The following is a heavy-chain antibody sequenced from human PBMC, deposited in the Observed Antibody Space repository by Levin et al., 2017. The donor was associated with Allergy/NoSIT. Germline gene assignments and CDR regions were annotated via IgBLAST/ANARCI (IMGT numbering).Heavy chain of an antibody. V-gene: IGHV4-28*01. D-gene: IGHD3-10*01. CDR2: IYDTGRT. Sequence: SEPLSLPFFFSFPFLLSSPFFFFLLPPPGTGLAWLGYIYDTGRTYYNPSLESRATLSLDTSKNQFSLKLNSMTAVDTAVYYCATRKGNAGSFFDYWGQGTLVTVSS. CDR3: ATRKGNAGSFFDY. CDR1: FPFLLSSPF. J-gene: IGHJ4*02.